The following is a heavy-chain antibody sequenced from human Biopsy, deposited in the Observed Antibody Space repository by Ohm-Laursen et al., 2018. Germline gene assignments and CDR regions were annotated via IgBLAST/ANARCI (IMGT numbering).Heavy chain of an antibody. Sequence: SETLSLTCTVSGDSIGTFYWNWIRQSPGKGLEWIGYIYYTGSTNYNPSLRSRVTISLDTSVNQISLKLNSVTAADTAVYYCARMFARLGPCSGGTCYPGDDYWGQGSLVTVSS. CDR3: ARMFARLGPCSGGTCYPGDDY. D-gene: IGHD2-15*01. V-gene: IGHV4-59*01. CDR1: GDSIGTFY. CDR2: IYYTGST. J-gene: IGHJ4*02.